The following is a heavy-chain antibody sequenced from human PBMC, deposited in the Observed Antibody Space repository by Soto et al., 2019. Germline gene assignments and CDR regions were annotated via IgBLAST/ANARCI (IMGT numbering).Heavy chain of an antibody. CDR2: ISGSGGST. V-gene: IGHV3-23*01. CDR1: GFPFSSYA. Sequence: GGSLRLSCAASGFPFSSYAMSWVRQAPGKGLEWVSAISGSGGSTYYADSVKGRFTISRDNSKNTLYLQMNSLRAEDTAVYYCAKDSAHLSRTLVGFDYWGQGTLVTVSS. J-gene: IGHJ4*02. D-gene: IGHD6-13*01. CDR3: AKDSAHLSRTLVGFDY.